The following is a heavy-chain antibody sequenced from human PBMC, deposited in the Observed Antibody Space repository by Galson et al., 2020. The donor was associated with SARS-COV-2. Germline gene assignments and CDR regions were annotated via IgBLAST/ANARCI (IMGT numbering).Heavy chain of an antibody. Sequence: TGGSLRLSCAASGFTFSTYGMHWVRQAPGKGLEWVAVIWYDGSTKYYADSVKGRFTISRDNSKNTLYLQMNSLRAEDTAVYYCARGVEYSISAPYDYWGQGTLVTVSS. CDR2: IWYDGSTK. CDR1: GFTFSTYG. V-gene: IGHV3-33*01. J-gene: IGHJ4*02. CDR3: ARGVEYSISAPYDY. D-gene: IGHD6-6*01.